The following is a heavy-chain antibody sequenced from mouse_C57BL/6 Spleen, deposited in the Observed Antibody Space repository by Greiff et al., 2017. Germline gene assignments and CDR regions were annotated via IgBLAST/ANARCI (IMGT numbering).Heavy chain of an antibody. D-gene: IGHD1-2*01. V-gene: IGHV1-50*01. J-gene: IGHJ2*01. Sequence: QVQLQQPGAELVKPGASVKLSCKASGYTFTSYWMQWVKQRPGQGLEWIGEIDPSDSYPNYNQKFKGKATLTVDTSSSTAYMQLSSLTSEDSAVYYCARSHYYGDYWGQGTTLTVSS. CDR3: ARSHYYGDY. CDR2: IDPSDSYP. CDR1: GYTFTSYW.